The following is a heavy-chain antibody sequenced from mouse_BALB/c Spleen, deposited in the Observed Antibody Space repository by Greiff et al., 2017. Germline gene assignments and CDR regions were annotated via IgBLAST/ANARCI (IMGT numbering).Heavy chain of an antibody. J-gene: IGHJ3*01. V-gene: IGHV3-6*02. D-gene: IGHD1-1*01. CDR2: ISYDGSN. CDR1: GYSITSGYY. CDR3: ARADYYYGSSYVAFAY. Sequence: ESGPGLVKPSQSLSLTCSVTGYSITSGYYWTWIRQFPGNQLEWMGYISYDGSNNYNPSLKNRISITRDTSKNQFFLKLNSVTTEDTATYYCARADYYYGSSYVAFAYWGQGTLVTVSA.